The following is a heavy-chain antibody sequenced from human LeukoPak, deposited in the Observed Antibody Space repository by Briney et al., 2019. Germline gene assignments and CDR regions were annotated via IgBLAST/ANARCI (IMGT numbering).Heavy chain of an antibody. CDR3: ASDRRRITFRGVIELYYYGMDV. CDR1: GYTFTSHY. D-gene: IGHD3-16*02. J-gene: IGHJ6*02. Sequence: ASVKVSCKASGYTFTSHYMLLVGQAPGQGLEWMGIINPSGGSTSYAQKFQGRVTMTRDTSTSTVYMELSSLRSEDTAVYYCASDRRRITFRGVIELYYYGMDVWGQGTTVTVSS. V-gene: IGHV1-46*01. CDR2: INPSGGST.